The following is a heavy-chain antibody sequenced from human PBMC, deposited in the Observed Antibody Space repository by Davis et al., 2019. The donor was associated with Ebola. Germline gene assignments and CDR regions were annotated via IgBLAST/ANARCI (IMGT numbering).Heavy chain of an antibody. Sequence: GGSLRFSCAASGFTFSSYAMSWVRQAPGKGLEWVSAISGSGGSTYYADSVKGRFTISRDNSKNTLYLQMNSLRAEDTAVYYCAKVGTGYSSGWYLYYFDYWGQGTLVTVSS. CDR3: AKVGTGYSSGWYLYYFDY. J-gene: IGHJ4*02. V-gene: IGHV3-23*01. CDR2: ISGSGGST. CDR1: GFTFSSYA. D-gene: IGHD6-19*01.